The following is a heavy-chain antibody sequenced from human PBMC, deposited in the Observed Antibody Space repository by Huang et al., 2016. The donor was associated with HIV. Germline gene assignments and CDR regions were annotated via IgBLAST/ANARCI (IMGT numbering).Heavy chain of an antibody. V-gene: IGHV3-48*01. D-gene: IGHD6-25*01. CDR3: VRDTKYRSGFYNYYYMDV. CDR2: VGDNAQKV. J-gene: IGHJ6*03. CDR1: GFHFSNHI. Sequence: HLVESGGGSVRPGEYLKLSCVATGFHFSNHIFNWVRQAPGRGLEKISQVGDNAQKVYYANSVRGRFTISRDNARQSIYLQMRNLRPSDTAKYYCVRDTKYRSGFYNYYYMDVWGNGTAVTVSS.